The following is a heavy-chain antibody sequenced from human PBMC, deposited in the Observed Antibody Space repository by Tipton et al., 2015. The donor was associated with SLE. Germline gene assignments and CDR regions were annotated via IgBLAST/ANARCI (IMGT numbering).Heavy chain of an antibody. CDR3: AAGSHSSGYYVGGAFDY. CDR2: IYTSGST. V-gene: IGHV4-61*02. Sequence: TLSLTCAVSGGSISSGAYSWSWIRQPAGKGLEWIGRIYTSGSTNYNPSLKSRVTISVDTSKNQFSLTLSSVTAADTAVYYCAAGSHSSGYYVGGAFDYWGQGTLVPVSS. J-gene: IGHJ4*02. CDR1: GGSISSGAYS. D-gene: IGHD3-22*01.